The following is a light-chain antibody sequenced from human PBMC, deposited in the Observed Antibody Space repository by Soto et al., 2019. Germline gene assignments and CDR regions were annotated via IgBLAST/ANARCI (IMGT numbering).Light chain of an antibody. V-gene: IGKV3-11*01. CDR3: QQRSNWPIT. Sequence: ELLVTPSAATPSFLPGERAPPPRRTSQSVSSYFAWYQQKPGRAPRLLIYDASSRATGIPARFIGSGSGTDFTLTISSLEPEDFAVYYCQQRSNWPITFGQGTRLEIK. CDR2: DAS. J-gene: IGKJ5*01. CDR1: QSVSSY.